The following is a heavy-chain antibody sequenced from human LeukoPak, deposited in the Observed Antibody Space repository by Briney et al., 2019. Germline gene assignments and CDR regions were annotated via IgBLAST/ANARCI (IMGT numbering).Heavy chain of an antibody. CDR1: GGPIRNYY. Sequence: PSVTLSLTCTVSGGPIRNYYWGWIRQPPGKGLEWVGNIHYSGTTNYNPSLKSRVTMSVDTSKNQFSLELRSVTAPDTAVYYCARSQHLSEDVFDIWGQGTMVTVSS. CDR3: ARSQHLSEDVFDI. D-gene: IGHD3-16*02. V-gene: IGHV4-59*01. CDR2: IHYSGTT. J-gene: IGHJ3*02.